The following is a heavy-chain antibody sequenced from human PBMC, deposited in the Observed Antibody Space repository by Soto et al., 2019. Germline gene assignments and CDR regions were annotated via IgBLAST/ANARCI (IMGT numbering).Heavy chain of an antibody. CDR3: AHSLINWGDAFDI. D-gene: IGHD7-27*01. CDR1: GFSLSTSGVG. CDR2: LYWDDDT. Sequence: QITLKESGPTLVKPTQTLTLTCTFSGFSLSTSGVGVGWIRQPPGKALEWLALLYWDDDTRFSPSLKSRLPIAQDTSKNQVVLKMTNMDPVDTGTYYCAHSLINWGDAFDIWGQGAMVTVSS. J-gene: IGHJ3*02. V-gene: IGHV2-5*02.